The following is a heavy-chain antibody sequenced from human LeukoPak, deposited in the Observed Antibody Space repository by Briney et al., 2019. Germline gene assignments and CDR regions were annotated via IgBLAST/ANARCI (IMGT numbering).Heavy chain of an antibody. CDR1: GYTFTNYN. D-gene: IGHD6-19*01. CDR2: INPNSGDT. CDR3: ASLRLVDY. J-gene: IGHJ4*02. V-gene: IGHV1-2*02. Sequence: ASVKVSCKASGYTFTNYNMHWVRQAPGQGLEWMGWINPNSGDTSYAQKFQDRVTMTRDTSVTTAYMELTRLTPDDTAVYYCASLRLVDYWGQGTFVTVSS.